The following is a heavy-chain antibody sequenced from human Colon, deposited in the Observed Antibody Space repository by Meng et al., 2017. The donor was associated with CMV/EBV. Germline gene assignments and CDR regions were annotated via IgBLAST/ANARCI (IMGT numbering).Heavy chain of an antibody. CDR2: ISGDGRSA. CDR3: ARVMSRAIINYYYYGMDV. D-gene: IGHD3-10*01. J-gene: IGHJ6*02. CDR1: GFTPKTYA. V-gene: IGHV3-23*01. Sequence: GESLKISWAASGFTPKTYAMTWVRQAPGKGLEWVSSISGDGRSAWYADSVKGRFTISRDNSKNTLDLHMNSLRDEDTAVYYCARVMSRAIINYYYYGMDVWGQGTTVTVSS.